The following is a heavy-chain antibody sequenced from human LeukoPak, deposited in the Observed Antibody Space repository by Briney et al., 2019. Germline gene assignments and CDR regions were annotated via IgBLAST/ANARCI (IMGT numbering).Heavy chain of an antibody. CDR2: MNPNSGNT. CDR3: ARSSRIRLNWFDP. V-gene: IGHV1-8*01. J-gene: IGHJ5*02. D-gene: IGHD2-21*01. Sequence: XLEXMGWMNPNSGNTGYAQKFQGRVTMTRNTSISTAYMELSSLRSEDTAVYYCARSSRIRLNWFDPWGQGTLVTVPS.